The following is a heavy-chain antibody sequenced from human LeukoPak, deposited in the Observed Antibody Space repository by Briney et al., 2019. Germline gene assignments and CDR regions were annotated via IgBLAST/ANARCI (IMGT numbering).Heavy chain of an antibody. Sequence: SETLSLTCTVSGGSISSYYWSWIRRPPGKGLEWIGYIYYSGSTNYNPSLKSRVTISVDTSKNQFSLKLSSVTAADTAVYYCARQEAIVANFDYWGQGTLVTVSS. V-gene: IGHV4-59*08. CDR1: GGSISSYY. J-gene: IGHJ4*02. D-gene: IGHD5-12*01. CDR2: IYYSGST. CDR3: ARQEAIVANFDY.